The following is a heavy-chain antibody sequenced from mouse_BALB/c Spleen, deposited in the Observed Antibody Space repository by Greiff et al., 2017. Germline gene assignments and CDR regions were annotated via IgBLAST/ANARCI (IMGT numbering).Heavy chain of an antibody. CDR3: ARHGIYYYGSRPHYYAMDY. V-gene: IGHV5-12-1*01. CDR1: GFAFSSYD. CDR2: ISSGGGST. D-gene: IGHD1-1*01. Sequence: EVKLMESGGGLVKPGGSLKLSCAASGFAFSSYDMSWVRQTPEKRLEWVAYISSGGGSTYYPDTVKGRFTISRDNAKNTLYLQMSSLKSEDTAMYYCARHGIYYYGSRPHYYAMDYWGQGTSVTVSS. J-gene: IGHJ4*01.